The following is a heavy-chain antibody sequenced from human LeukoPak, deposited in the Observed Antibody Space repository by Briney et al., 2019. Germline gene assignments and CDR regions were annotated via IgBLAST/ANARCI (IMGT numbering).Heavy chain of an antibody. CDR1: GFTFSSYS. CDR3: ARARSAGTFDY. J-gene: IGHJ4*02. D-gene: IGHD6-13*01. V-gene: IGHV3-21*01. Sequence: GGSLRLSCAASGFTFSSYSMNWVRQAPGKGLEWVSSISSSSSYIYYADSVKGRFTISRDNAKNSLYLQMNSLRAEATAVYYCARARSAGTFDYWGQGTLVTVSS. CDR2: ISSSSSYI.